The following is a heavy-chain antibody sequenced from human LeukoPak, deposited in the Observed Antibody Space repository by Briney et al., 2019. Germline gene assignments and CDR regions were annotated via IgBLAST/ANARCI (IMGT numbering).Heavy chain of an antibody. CDR2: IGGSGGST. J-gene: IGHJ4*02. Sequence: GGSLRLSCAASGFTFSSYAMSWVRQAPGKGLEWVSGIGGSGGSTYYADSVKGRFTISRDNSKNTLNLQMSSLRAEDTAVFYCARGGLANFDYWGQGTLVTVSS. V-gene: IGHV3-23*01. D-gene: IGHD6-19*01. CDR3: ARGGLANFDY. CDR1: GFTFSSYA.